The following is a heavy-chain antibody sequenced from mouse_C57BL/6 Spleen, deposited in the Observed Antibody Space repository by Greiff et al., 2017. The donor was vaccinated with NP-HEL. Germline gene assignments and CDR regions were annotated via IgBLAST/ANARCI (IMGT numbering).Heavy chain of an antibody. V-gene: IGHV1-53*01. Sequence: QVQLQQPGTELVKPGASVKLSCKASGYTFTSYWMHWVKQRPGQGLEWIGNINPSNGGTNYNEKFKSKATLTVDKSSSTAYMQLSSLTSEDSAVYYCARRPIYYYGSSYAMDYWCQGTSVTVSS. J-gene: IGHJ4*01. CDR1: GYTFTSYW. D-gene: IGHD1-1*01. CDR2: INPSNGGT. CDR3: ARRPIYYYGSSYAMDY.